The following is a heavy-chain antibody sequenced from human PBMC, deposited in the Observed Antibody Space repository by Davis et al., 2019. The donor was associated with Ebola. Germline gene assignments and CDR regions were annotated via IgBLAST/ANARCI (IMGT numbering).Heavy chain of an antibody. CDR3: ARGRDGFTYDF. J-gene: IGHJ4*02. Sequence: SVMVSCKASAGTFSSYATSSVRQAPGHGLEWMGGIVPMFGTANYAQKFQGRVTINADKSTSTAYMELSSLRSEDTAVYFCARGRDGFTYDFWGQGTLVTVSS. D-gene: IGHD5-24*01. V-gene: IGHV1-69*06. CDR1: AGTFSSYA. CDR2: IVPMFGTA.